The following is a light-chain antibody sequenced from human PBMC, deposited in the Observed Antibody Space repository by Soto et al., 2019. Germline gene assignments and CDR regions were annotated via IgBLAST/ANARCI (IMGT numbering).Light chain of an antibody. Sequence: QSALTQPASVSGSPGQSITISCTGTSSNIDVFDLVSWYRQRPGKPPKLMIYGVTERPSGVSDRFSGSKSGNTASLTISGLQAEDEADYYCCSYAGFTTYVFGSGTKVTVL. CDR1: SSNIDVFDL. CDR3: CSYAGFTTYV. V-gene: IGLV2-23*02. CDR2: GVT. J-gene: IGLJ1*01.